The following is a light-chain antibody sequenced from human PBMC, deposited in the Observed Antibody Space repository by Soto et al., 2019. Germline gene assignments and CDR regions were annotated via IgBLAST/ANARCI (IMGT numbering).Light chain of an antibody. Sequence: EIVLTESPATLSLSPGERATLSCRASQSVSSYLAWYQQKPGQAPRLLIYDASNRATGIPARFSSSGSGTDFTLTISSLEPEDFAVYHCQQYNNWPPKPFGQGTKVDIK. CDR3: QQYNNWPPKP. J-gene: IGKJ1*01. V-gene: IGKV3-11*01. CDR2: DAS. CDR1: QSVSSY.